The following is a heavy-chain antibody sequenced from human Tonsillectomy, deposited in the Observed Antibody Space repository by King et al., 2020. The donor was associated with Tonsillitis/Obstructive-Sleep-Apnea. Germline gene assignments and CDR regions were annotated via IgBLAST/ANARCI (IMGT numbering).Heavy chain of an antibody. D-gene: IGHD3-10*01. CDR2: IYSGGST. CDR3: ARAAGSGSYHLNY. Sequence: VQLVESGGGLIQPGGSLRLSCAASGFTVSSNYMSWVRQAPGKGLEWVSVIYSGGSTYYADYVKGRFTLSRDNSKNTLYLQMNTLRAEDTAVYYCARAAGSGSYHLNYWGQGTLVTVSS. J-gene: IGHJ4*02. V-gene: IGHV3-53*01. CDR1: GFTVSSNY.